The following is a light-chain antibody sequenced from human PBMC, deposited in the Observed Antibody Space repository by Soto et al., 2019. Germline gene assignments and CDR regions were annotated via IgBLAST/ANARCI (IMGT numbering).Light chain of an antibody. J-gene: IGKJ1*01. CDR3: QQTYTTPRT. V-gene: IGKV1-39*01. Sequence: DIQMTQSPSSLSASVGVRVTITCRASQSISSYLNWYQQKLGKAPKLLIYAASNLQSGVPSRFSGSGSMTDFTLTISSLQPEDFATYYCQQTYTTPRTFGHGTKVDIK. CDR2: AAS. CDR1: QSISSY.